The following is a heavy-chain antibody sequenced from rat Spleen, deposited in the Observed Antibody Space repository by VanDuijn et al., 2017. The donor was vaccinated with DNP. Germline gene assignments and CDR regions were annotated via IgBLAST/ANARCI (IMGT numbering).Heavy chain of an antibody. CDR2: ISYDGSST. D-gene: IGHD1-4*01. Sequence: EVQLVESGGGLVQPGRSLKLSCAASGFTFSDYNMAWVRQAPKKGLEWVATISYDGSSTYYRDSVKGRFTISRDNAKSTLYLQMDSLRSEDTATYYCARDPGITPFDYWGQGVMVTVSS. CDR3: ARDPGITPFDY. CDR1: GFTFSDYN. V-gene: IGHV5-7*01. J-gene: IGHJ2*01.